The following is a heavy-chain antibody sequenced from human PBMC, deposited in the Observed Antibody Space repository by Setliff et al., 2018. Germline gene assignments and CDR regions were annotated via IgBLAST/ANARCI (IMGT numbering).Heavy chain of an antibody. CDR2: ISLTGSRT. J-gene: IGHJ4*02. Sequence: GGSLRLSCVVSGVTFTRCAMSWVRQAPGKGLEWVSAISLTGSRTYYADSVKGRFNISRDNSKNSLYLEINNLRGEDTARYYCAKVDAEGYNYVGFFDSWGQGTQVTVS. V-gene: IGHV3-23*01. CDR3: AKVDAEGYNYVGFFDS. CDR1: GVTFTRCA. D-gene: IGHD3-16*01.